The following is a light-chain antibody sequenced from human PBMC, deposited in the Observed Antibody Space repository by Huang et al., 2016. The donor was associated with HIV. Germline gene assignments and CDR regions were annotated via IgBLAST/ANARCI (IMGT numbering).Light chain of an antibody. J-gene: IGKJ2*01. CDR3: QQSYNFPYT. CDR1: QSIRTY. CDR2: AAS. Sequence: DIQMTQSPSSLSASVGDRVIITCRAIQSIRTYLNWYQQKPGKAPNLLIYAASSLQGGVPARFSGSGSGTDFTLTISSLQREDFAAYFCQQSYNFPYTFGQGTKLEIK. V-gene: IGKV1-39*01.